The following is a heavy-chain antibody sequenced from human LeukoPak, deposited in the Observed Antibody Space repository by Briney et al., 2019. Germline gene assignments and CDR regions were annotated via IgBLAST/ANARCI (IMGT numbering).Heavy chain of an antibody. CDR3: ARVLATSWFDP. Sequence: ALVKVSCKASGYTFTSYGISWVRQAPGQGLEWMGWISAYNGSTNYAQKLQGRVTMTTDTSTSTTYMELRSLRSDDTAVYYCARVLATSWFDPWGQGTLVTVSS. J-gene: IGHJ5*02. D-gene: IGHD5-12*01. CDR1: GYTFTSYG. CDR2: ISAYNGST. V-gene: IGHV1-18*01.